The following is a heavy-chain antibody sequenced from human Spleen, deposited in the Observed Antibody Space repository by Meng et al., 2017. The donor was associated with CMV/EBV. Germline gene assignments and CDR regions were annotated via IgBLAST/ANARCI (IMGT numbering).Heavy chain of an antibody. CDR1: GFTFRTCW. CDR3: ARKKAPTGYYYYYGMDV. V-gene: IGHV3-74*03. D-gene: IGHD3-9*01. Sequence: GESLKISCAASGFTFRTCWMHWVRQSPGKGLVWVSRINSDGSSTTYADTVKGRFTISRDNAKNTLYLQMNSLRAEDTAVYYCARKKAPTGYYYYYGMDVWGQGTTVTVSS. CDR2: INSDGSST. J-gene: IGHJ6*02.